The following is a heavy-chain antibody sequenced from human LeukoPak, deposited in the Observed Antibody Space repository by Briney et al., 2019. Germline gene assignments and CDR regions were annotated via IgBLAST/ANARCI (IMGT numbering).Heavy chain of an antibody. J-gene: IGHJ6*04. CDR2: IYTSGST. D-gene: IGHD3-3*01. CDR1: GGSISSGSYY. V-gene: IGHV4-61*02. Sequence: SETLSLTCTVSGGSISSGSYYWSWIRQPAGKGLEWIGRIYTSGSTNYNPSLKSRVTISVDTSKNQFSLKLSSVTAADTAVYYCARDSMDFWSGPMDVWGKGTTVTVSS. CDR3: ARDSMDFWSGPMDV.